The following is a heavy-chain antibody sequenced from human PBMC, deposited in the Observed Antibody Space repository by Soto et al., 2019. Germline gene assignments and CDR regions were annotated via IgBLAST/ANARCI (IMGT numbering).Heavy chain of an antibody. V-gene: IGHV1-18*01. CDR2: ISVYTGHT. Sequence: QVQLVKSGAEVKKPGASVKVSCKASGYIFSSYGINWVRQAPGQGLEWMGWISVYTGHTNYAQKLQGRVTMTTDTSTHTAYIELRRLRSDDTAVYYCARAGYCSSTSCYGPNNLFDYWGQGTLVTVSS. CDR3: ARAGYCSSTSCYGPNNLFDY. J-gene: IGHJ4*02. D-gene: IGHD2-2*01. CDR1: GYIFSSYG.